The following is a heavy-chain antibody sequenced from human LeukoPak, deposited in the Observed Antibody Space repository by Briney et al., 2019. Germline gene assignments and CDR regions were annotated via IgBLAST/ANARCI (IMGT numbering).Heavy chain of an antibody. CDR2: IYPGDSDT. CDR1: GYSFTSYW. D-gene: IGHD3-22*01. V-gene: IGHV5-51*01. CDR3: ARLSSDYYDSSGYRAYYYYYGMDV. J-gene: IGHJ6*02. Sequence: GESLKISCKGSGYSFTSYWIGWVRQMPGKGLEWMGIIYPGDSDTRYSPSFQGQVTISADKSISTAYLQWSSLKASDTAMYYCARLSSDYYDSSGYRAYYYYYGMDVWAKGPRSPSP.